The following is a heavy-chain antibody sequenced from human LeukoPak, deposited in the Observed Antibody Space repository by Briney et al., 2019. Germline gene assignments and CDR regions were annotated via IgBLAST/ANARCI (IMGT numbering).Heavy chain of an antibody. J-gene: IGHJ4*02. D-gene: IGHD3-22*01. V-gene: IGHV1-2*02. Sequence: ASVKVSCKASGYTFTGYYMHWVRQAPGQGLEWMGWINPNSGGTNYAQKFQGRVTMTRDTSISTAYMELSRLRSDDTAVYYCARVPYYYDSSGYLWGQGTLVTVSS. CDR1: GYTFTGYY. CDR3: ARVPYYYDSSGYL. CDR2: INPNSGGT.